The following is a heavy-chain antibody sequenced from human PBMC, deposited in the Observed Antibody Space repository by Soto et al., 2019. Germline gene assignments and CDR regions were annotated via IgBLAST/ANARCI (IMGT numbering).Heavy chain of an antibody. Sequence: ASVKVSCKASGYTFTGHYMHWVRPAPGQGLGWRGRINPNRGDTHYAQKFQDRVTMTRDTAFSTAYMELTRLTSDDAAVYYCAREDPDSTGRYFCFYQMDVWGQGTRVTVSS. CDR3: AREDPDSTGRYFCFYQMDV. J-gene: IGHJ6*02. CDR2: INPNRGDT. CDR1: GYTFTGHY. D-gene: IGHD3-22*01. V-gene: IGHV1-2*02.